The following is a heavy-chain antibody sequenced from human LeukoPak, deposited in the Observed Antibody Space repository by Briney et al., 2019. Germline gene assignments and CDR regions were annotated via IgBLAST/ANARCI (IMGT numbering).Heavy chain of an antibody. J-gene: IGHJ6*02. CDR1: GYTFTSYG. Sequence: ASVKVSCKASGYTFTSYGISWVRQAPGQGLEWMGWISAYNGNTNYAQKLQGRVTMTTDTSTSTAYMELRSLRSDDTAVYYCARDGEAMVRGVISEHYYYYYGMDVWGQGTTVTVSS. D-gene: IGHD3-10*01. V-gene: IGHV1-18*01. CDR2: ISAYNGNT. CDR3: ARDGEAMVRGVISEHYYYYYGMDV.